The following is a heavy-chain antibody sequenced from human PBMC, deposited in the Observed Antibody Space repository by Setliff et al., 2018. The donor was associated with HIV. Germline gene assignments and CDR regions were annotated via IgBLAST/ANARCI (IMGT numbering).Heavy chain of an antibody. J-gene: IGHJ5*02. CDR2: IHTSGNT. D-gene: IGHD6-19*01. CDR1: GGPLNSRNW. V-gene: IGHV4-61*02. Sequence: TLSLTCAVSGGPLNSRNWWTWIRQPAGKGLQWIGRIHTSGNTNYNPSLKSRVTISVDTSKSQFSLKLSSLTAADTAVYYCARGRTQWPNYNYFDPWGLGTLVTVSS. CDR3: ARGRTQWPNYNYFDP.